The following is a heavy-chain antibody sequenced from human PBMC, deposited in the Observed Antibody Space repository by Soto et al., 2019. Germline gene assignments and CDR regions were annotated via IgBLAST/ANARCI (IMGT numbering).Heavy chain of an antibody. J-gene: IGHJ3*02. CDR3: ARHVHDAFDI. CDR2: ISSSRSYT. Sequence: QVQLVESGGALVKPGGSLRLSCAASGFTFSDYYMSWIRQAPGKGLEWVSYISSSRSYTKYADSVKGRFTISRDNAKNSLYRQMNSLIADDAAVYYCARHVHDAFDIWGQGTMVTVSS. D-gene: IGHD3-10*02. CDR1: GFTFSDYY. V-gene: IGHV3-11*05.